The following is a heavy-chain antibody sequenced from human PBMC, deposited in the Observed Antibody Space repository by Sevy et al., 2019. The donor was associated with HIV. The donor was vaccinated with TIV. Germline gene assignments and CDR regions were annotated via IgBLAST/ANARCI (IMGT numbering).Heavy chain of an antibody. V-gene: IGHV1-2*06. J-gene: IGHJ5*02. CDR1: AYNFIGYY. CDR2: INPTSGGT. D-gene: IGHD6-19*01. Sequence: ASVNVSCEASAYNFIGYYIHWVRQAPGQGLEWIGRINPTSGGTKYAHKFQGRVTVTIDMSVSTAYTELTRLTSDDTAIYYCAGQTSGWYDWFDPWGPGTLVTVSS. CDR3: AGQTSGWYDWFDP.